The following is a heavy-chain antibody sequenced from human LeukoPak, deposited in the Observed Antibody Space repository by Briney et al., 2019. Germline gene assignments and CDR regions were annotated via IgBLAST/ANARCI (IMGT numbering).Heavy chain of an antibody. J-gene: IGHJ4*02. CDR2: ISSSGSTM. CDR3: ARLYNWNDFDY. V-gene: IGHV3-11*01. CDR1: GLTFRDYY. Sequence: PGGSLRLSCAASGLTFRDYYMSWIRQAPGKGLEWVSFISSSGSTMYYAASVKGRFTISRDNAKNSLYLQMSSLGAEDTAVYYCARLYNWNDFDYWGQGTLITVSS. D-gene: IGHD1-1*01.